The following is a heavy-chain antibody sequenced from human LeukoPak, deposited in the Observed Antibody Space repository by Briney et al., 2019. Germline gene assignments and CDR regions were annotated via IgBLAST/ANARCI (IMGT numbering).Heavy chain of an antibody. CDR1: GGSISSSSYY. J-gene: IGHJ3*02. CDR3: ARGRYYYDSSGYDAFDI. CDR2: IYYSGST. V-gene: IGHV4-39*07. D-gene: IGHD3-22*01. Sequence: SETLSLTCTVSGGSISSSSYYWGWIRQPPGKGLEWIGSIYYSGSTYYNPSLTSRVTMSVDTSKNQFSLKPSSVTAADTAVYYCARGRYYYDSSGYDAFDIWGQGTMVTVSS.